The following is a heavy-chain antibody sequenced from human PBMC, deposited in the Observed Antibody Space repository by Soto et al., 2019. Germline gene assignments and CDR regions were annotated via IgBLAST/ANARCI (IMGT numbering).Heavy chain of an antibody. CDR2: IIPKFGTT. CDR3: ARASGRGWYKWFDT. V-gene: IGHV1-69*01. Sequence: QVQLVQSGAEVKKPGSSVKVSCKASGDTFSSYGISWVRQAPGQGLEFMGGIIPKFGTTNYAQKFRGRGTITADESTSTAYMEVSSLGSEDTAVYYCARASGRGWYKWFDTWGQGNLLTVSS. CDR1: GDTFSSYG. D-gene: IGHD6-19*01. J-gene: IGHJ5*02.